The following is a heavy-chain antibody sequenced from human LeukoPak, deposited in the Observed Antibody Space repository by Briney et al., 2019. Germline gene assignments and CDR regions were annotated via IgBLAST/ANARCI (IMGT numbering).Heavy chain of an antibody. V-gene: IGHV3-23*01. CDR3: ARLSREMATIIGAFDI. CDR2: ISGSGGST. J-gene: IGHJ3*02. Sequence: GGSLRLSCAASGFTFSSYAMSWVRQAPGKGLEWVSAISGSGGSTYYADSVKGRFTISRDNSKNTLYLQMNSLRAEDTAVYYCARLSREMATIIGAFDIWGQGTMVTVSS. D-gene: IGHD5-24*01. CDR1: GFTFSSYA.